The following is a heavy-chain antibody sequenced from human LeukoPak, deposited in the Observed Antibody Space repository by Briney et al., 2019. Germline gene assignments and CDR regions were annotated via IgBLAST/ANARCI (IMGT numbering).Heavy chain of an antibody. CDR3: ARGGYCSSTSCYSCDY. CDR2: ISAYNGNT. Sequence: ASVKVSCKASGYTFTSYGISWVRQAPGQGLVWMGWISAYNGNTNYAQKLQGRVTMTTDTSTSTAYMELRSLRSDDTAVYYCARGGYCSSTSCYSCDYWGQGTLVTVSS. CDR1: GYTFTSYG. J-gene: IGHJ4*02. D-gene: IGHD2-2*01. V-gene: IGHV1-18*01.